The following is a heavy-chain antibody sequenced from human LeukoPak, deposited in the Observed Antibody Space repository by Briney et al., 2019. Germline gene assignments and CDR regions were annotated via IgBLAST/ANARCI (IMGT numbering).Heavy chain of an antibody. CDR2: IYYSGST. D-gene: IGHD3-3*01. J-gene: IGHJ4*02. CDR1: GGSISSSYYY. CDR3: ARASPLYYDFWSGYSFYFDY. Sequence: SETLSLTCTVSGGSISSSYYYWGWIRQPPGKGLEWIGSIYYSGSTYYNPSLKSRVTISVDTSKNQFSLKLRSVTAADTAVYYCARASPLYYDFWSGYSFYFDYWGQGTLVTVSS. V-gene: IGHV4-39*01.